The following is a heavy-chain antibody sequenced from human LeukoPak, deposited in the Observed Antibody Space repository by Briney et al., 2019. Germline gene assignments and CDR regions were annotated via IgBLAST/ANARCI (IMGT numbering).Heavy chain of an antibody. CDR3: ARIYYYDSSGYSTIYWYFDL. J-gene: IGHJ2*01. CDR2: IYYSGST. D-gene: IGHD3-22*01. V-gene: IGHV4-59*08. Sequence: SETLSLTCTVSGGSISSYYWSWIRQPPRKGLEWISYIYYSGSTNYNPPLKSRVTISVDTSKNQFSLKLSSVTAADTAVYYCARIYYYDSSGYSTIYWYFDLWGRGTLVTVSS. CDR1: GGSISSYY.